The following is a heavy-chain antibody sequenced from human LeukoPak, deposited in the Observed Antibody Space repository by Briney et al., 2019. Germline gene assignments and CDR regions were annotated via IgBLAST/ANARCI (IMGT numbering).Heavy chain of an antibody. V-gene: IGHV1-18*01. CDR3: ARDPVVVPTAIGYWYFDL. J-gene: IGHJ2*01. CDR1: GYSLTAYG. D-gene: IGHD2-2*01. CDR2: TNFYDGNT. Sequence: GASVKVSCKASGYSLTAYGISWVREAPGQGLEWMGWTNFYDGNTKYAQKFQGRVTMTTDTSTSTAYMELRSLRSDDTALYYCARDPVVVPTAIGYWYFDLWGHGTLVSVSS.